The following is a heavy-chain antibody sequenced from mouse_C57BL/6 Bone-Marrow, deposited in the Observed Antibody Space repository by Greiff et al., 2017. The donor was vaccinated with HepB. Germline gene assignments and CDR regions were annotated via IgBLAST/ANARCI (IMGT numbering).Heavy chain of an antibody. CDR3: ARRRYYSYAMDY. Sequence: VQLQQSGPVLVKPGASVKMSCKASGYTFTDYYLNWVKQSHGKSLEWIGVINPYNGGTSYNQKFKGKATLTVDKSSSTAYMEINSLTSEDSAVYYCARRRYYSYAMDYWGQGTSVTVSS. V-gene: IGHV1-19*01. D-gene: IGHD2-12*01. CDR1: GYTFTDYY. CDR2: INPYNGGT. J-gene: IGHJ4*01.